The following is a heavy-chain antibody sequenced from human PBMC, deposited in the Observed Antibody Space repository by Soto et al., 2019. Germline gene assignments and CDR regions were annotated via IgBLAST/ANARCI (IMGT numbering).Heavy chain of an antibody. CDR3: ATNSRITGTSPGMDV. CDR2: ISGSGGST. CDR1: GFTFSSYA. Sequence: HPGGSLRLSCAASGFTFSSYAMSWVRQAPGKGLEWVSAISGSGGSTYYTDSVKGRFTISRDNSKNTLYLQMNSLRAEDTAVYYCATNSRITGTSPGMDVWGQGTTVTVSS. J-gene: IGHJ6*02. V-gene: IGHV3-23*01. D-gene: IGHD1-7*01.